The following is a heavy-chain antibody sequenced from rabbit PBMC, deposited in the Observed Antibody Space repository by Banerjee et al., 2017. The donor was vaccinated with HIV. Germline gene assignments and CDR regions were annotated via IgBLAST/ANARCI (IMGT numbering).Heavy chain of an antibody. CDR1: GFTISGNYW. V-gene: IGHV1S45*01. D-gene: IGHD1-1*01. Sequence: QEQLEESGGGLVQPEGSLTLTCKASGFTISGNYWICWVRQAPGKGLEWIACIAVGSTGSTYYANWAKGRFTVSKTSSTTVTLQMTSLTAADTATYFCARDLTDVIGWNFGWWGPGTLVTVS. J-gene: IGHJ4*01. CDR2: IAVGSTGST. CDR3: ARDLTDVIGWNFGW.